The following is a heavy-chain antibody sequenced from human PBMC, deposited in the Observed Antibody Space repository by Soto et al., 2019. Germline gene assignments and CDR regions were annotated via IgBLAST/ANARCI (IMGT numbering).Heavy chain of an antibody. V-gene: IGHV3-30-3*01. D-gene: IGHD6-19*01. Sequence: GESLKISCAASGFTFSSYAMHWVRQAPGKGLEWVAVISYDGSNKYYADSVKGRFTISRDNSKNTLYLQMNSLRAEDTAVYYCARDLRFGSGWYFYYYYGMDVWGQGTTVTVSS. J-gene: IGHJ6*02. CDR3: ARDLRFGSGWYFYYYYGMDV. CDR1: GFTFSSYA. CDR2: ISYDGSNK.